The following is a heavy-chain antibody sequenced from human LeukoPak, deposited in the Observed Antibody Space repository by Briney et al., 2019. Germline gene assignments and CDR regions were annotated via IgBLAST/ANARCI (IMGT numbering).Heavy chain of an antibody. Sequence: GGSLRLSCAASGFAFNTYAMHWVRQAPGQGLEWVALIWHDGSHKFYSNSVRGQFTISRDNSKNTVSLQMNNLRPEDTAVYYCAREISGSGSYPDFWGQGTLVTVSS. CDR2: IWHDGSHK. CDR1: GFAFNTYA. V-gene: IGHV3-33*01. D-gene: IGHD3-10*01. J-gene: IGHJ4*02. CDR3: AREISGSGSYPDF.